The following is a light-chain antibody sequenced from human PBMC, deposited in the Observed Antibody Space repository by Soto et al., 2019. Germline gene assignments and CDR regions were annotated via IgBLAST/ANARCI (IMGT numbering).Light chain of an antibody. Sequence: QSALTQPASVSGSPGQSVAISCTGTSSDVGGYNHVSWYQQHPGKAPKLMIQDVNNQPSGVSDRFSGSKSGNTASLTISGLQAEDEADYYCSSYTSSSTYVFGSGTKLTVL. J-gene: IGLJ1*01. CDR3: SSYTSSSTYV. CDR1: SSDVGGYNH. CDR2: DVN. V-gene: IGLV2-14*01.